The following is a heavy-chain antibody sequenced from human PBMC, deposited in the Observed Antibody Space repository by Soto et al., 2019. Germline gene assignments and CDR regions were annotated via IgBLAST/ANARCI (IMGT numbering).Heavy chain of an antibody. CDR3: ARGIEGWYQGRYYYGMDV. CDR1: GGSVSSGSYY. J-gene: IGHJ6*02. V-gene: IGHV4-61*01. D-gene: IGHD6-19*01. Sequence: QVQLQESGPGLVKPSETLSLTCTVSGGSVSSGSYYWSWIRQPPGKGLEWIGYIYYSGSTNYNPSLKSRVTISVDTSKYQFSLELSSVTAADTAVYYCARGIEGWYQGRYYYGMDVWGQGTTVTVSS. CDR2: IYYSGST.